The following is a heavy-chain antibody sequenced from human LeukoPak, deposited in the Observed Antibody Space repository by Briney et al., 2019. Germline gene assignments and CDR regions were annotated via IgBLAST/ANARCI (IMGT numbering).Heavy chain of an antibody. CDR2: IDAAGRT. CDR3: ARAVTMVRADY. J-gene: IGHJ4*02. CDR1: GGSISSGGSIGSFY. V-gene: IGHV4-61*02. D-gene: IGHD3-10*01. Sequence: PSQTLSLTWTVSGGSISSGGSIGSFYWTWIRQPAGKGLEWIGRIDAAGRTNYNPSLRGPVTISVAMSKNQFSLKLSSVTAADTAVYCCARAVTMVRADYWGQGTLVTVSS.